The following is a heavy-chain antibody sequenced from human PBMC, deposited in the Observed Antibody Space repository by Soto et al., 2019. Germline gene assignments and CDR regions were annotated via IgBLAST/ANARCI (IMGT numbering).Heavy chain of an antibody. Sequence: GGSLRLSCAASGFTFSSYAMHWVRQAPGKGLEWVAVISYDGSNKYYADSVKGRFTISRDNSKNTLYLQVNSLRAEDTAVYYCARDLGYCSSTSCYLAHSGNYYYYGMDVWGQGTTVTVSS. CDR2: ISYDGSNK. D-gene: IGHD2-2*01. CDR3: ARDLGYCSSTSCYLAHSGNYYYYGMDV. CDR1: GFTFSSYA. J-gene: IGHJ6*02. V-gene: IGHV3-30-3*01.